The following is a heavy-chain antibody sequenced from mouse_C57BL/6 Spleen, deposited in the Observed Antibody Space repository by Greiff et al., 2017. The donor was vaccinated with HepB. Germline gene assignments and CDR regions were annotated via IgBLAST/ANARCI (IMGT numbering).Heavy chain of an antibody. CDR1: GYTFTSYW. D-gene: IGHD1-1*01. CDR2: IYPGSGST. Sequence: QVQLQQPGAELVKPGASVKMSCKASGYTFTSYWITWVKQRPGQGLEWIGDIYPGSGSTNYNEKFKSKATLTVYTSSSTAYMQLSSLTSEDSAVHDGERGNYYGSSPAWFAYWGQGTLVTVSA. V-gene: IGHV1-55*01. CDR3: ERGNYYGSSPAWFAY. J-gene: IGHJ3*01.